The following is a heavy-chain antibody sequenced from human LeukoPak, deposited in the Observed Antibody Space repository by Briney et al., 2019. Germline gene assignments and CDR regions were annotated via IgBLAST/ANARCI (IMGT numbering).Heavy chain of an antibody. CDR2: ISHHGSNK. Sequence: PGRSLRLSCVASGFTFSTYGMNWVRQAPGKGLEWVAVISHHGSNKFYADSVKGRFTISRDNSNNMVYLQMNGLRAEDTAVYYCAKEYNWNAGAFDIWGQGTMVTVSS. CDR1: GFTFSTYG. V-gene: IGHV3-30*18. J-gene: IGHJ3*02. CDR3: AKEYNWNAGAFDI. D-gene: IGHD1-20*01.